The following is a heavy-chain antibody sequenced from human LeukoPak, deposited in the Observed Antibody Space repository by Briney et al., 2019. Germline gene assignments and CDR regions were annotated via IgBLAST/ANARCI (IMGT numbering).Heavy chain of an antibody. CDR1: GYSITSGYY. D-gene: IGHD1-14*01. V-gene: IGHV4-38-2*01. J-gene: IGHJ2*01. CDR2: IYHSGST. Sequence: PSETLSLTCAVSGYSITSGYYWAWIRQPPGKGLEWIGNIYHSGSTYYNPSLKSRVTISVDTSKNQFSLKLSSVTAADTAVYYCARRNPVNWYFDLWGRGTLVTVSS. CDR3: ARRNPVNWYFDL.